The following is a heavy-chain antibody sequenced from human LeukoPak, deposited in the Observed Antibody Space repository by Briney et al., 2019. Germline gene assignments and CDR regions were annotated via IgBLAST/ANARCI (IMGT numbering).Heavy chain of an antibody. CDR3: ARERETYNDY. CDR2: NEDGTSA. Sequence: PAGALRLSCAASAFGFIVYWTHWVRHAPGKGLVWVAHNEDGTSATHADSVKGRFTISRDNAKNSLYLQMNSLSAEDTAVYFCARERETYNDYWGQGTLVTVSS. J-gene: IGHJ4*02. CDR1: AFGFIVYW. D-gene: IGHD1-1*01. V-gene: IGHV3-74*03.